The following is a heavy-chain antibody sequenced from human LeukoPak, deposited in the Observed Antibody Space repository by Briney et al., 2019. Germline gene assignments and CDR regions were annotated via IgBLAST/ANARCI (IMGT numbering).Heavy chain of an antibody. CDR1: GFTVSSNY. V-gene: IGHV4-59*02. CDR2: IYYSGST. Sequence: GSLRLSCAASGFTVSSNYMSWIRQPPGKGLEWIGYIYYSGSTNYNLSLKSRVTTSVDTSKNQFSLKLSSVTAADTAVYYCAAYDYSNSYYFDYWGQGTLVTVSS. CDR3: AAYDYSNSYYFDY. D-gene: IGHD4-11*01. J-gene: IGHJ4*02.